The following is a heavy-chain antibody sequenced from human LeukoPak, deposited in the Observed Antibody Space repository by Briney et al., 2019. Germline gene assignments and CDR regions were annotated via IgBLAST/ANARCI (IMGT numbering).Heavy chain of an antibody. CDR3: ARGNSGYDYILG. Sequence: GGSLRLSCAASGFSFSSYWMHWVRQAPGKGLVWVSRINSDGSSTSYADSVKGRFTISRDNAKNTLYLQMNSLRAEDTAVYYCARGNSGYDYILGWGQGTLVTVSS. D-gene: IGHD5-12*01. CDR1: GFSFSSYW. V-gene: IGHV3-74*01. J-gene: IGHJ4*02. CDR2: INSDGSST.